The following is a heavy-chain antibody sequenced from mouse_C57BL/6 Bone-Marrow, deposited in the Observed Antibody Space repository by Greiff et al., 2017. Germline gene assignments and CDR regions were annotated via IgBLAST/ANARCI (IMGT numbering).Heavy chain of an antibody. CDR3: SRRYYDWFAY. CDR1: GFTFSSYG. V-gene: IGHV5-6*01. CDR2: ISSGGSYT. J-gene: IGHJ3*01. Sequence: VQLKESGGDLVKPGGSLKLSCAASGFTFSSYGMSWVRQTPDKRLEWVATISSGGSYTYYPDSVKGRFTISRDNAKNTLYLQMSSLKSEDTAMYYCSRRYYDWFAYWGQGTLVTVSA. D-gene: IGHD2-4*01.